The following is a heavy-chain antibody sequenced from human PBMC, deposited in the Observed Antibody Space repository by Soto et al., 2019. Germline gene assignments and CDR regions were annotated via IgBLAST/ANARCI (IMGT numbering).Heavy chain of an antibody. CDR3: ARAEKLVTGGMGGY. D-gene: IGHD1-20*01. V-gene: IGHV1-18*04. J-gene: IGHJ4*02. CDR1: GYTFTNYG. CDR2: ISTYNGDT. Sequence: QVQLVQSGPEVKKPGASVKVSCKASGYTFTNYGISWVRQAPGQGLEWMGWISTYNGDTNYAQKLQGRVSLTTDTSTSTAYMEVRSLRSDDTAVYYCARAEKLVTGGMGGYWGQGTLVTVYS.